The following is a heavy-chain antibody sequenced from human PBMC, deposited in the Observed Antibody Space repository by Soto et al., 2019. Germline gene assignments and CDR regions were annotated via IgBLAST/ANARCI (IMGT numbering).Heavy chain of an antibody. V-gene: IGHV4-31*03. CDR3: ARVPVTTVTTSWAWFNP. CDR2: IYYSGST. D-gene: IGHD4-17*01. CDR1: GGSISSGGYY. Sequence: VQLQESGPGLVKPSQTLSLTCTVSGGSISSGGYYWSWNRQHPGKGLEWIGYIYYSGSTYYNPSLKSRVTISVDTSKNQFSLKLSSVTAADTAVYYCARVPVTTVTTSWAWFNPWGQGTLVTVSS. J-gene: IGHJ5*02.